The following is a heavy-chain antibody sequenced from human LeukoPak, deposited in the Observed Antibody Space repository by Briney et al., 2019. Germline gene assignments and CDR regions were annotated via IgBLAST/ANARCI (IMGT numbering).Heavy chain of an antibody. V-gene: IGHV3-53*01. CDR3: ARYYYGSGSYSPPSYFDY. CDR1: GFTVSSNY. Sequence: PGGSLRLSCAASGFTVSSNYMSWVRQAPGKGLEWVSVIYSGGSTYYADSVKGRFTISRDNSKNTLYLQMNSLRAEDTAVYYCARYYYGSGSYSPPSYFDYWGQGTLVTVSS. J-gene: IGHJ4*02. CDR2: IYSGGST. D-gene: IGHD3-10*01.